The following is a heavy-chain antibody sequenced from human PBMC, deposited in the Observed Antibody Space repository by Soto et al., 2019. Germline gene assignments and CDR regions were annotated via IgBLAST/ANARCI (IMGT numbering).Heavy chain of an antibody. CDR2: INHSGST. D-gene: IGHD3-3*01. CDR3: ARTYYDFWSGYSHYMDV. J-gene: IGHJ6*03. V-gene: IGHV4-34*01. CDR1: GGYFRGYY. Sequence: SETMSLTCAVYGGYFRGYYWSRIRKKPGKGLEWIGEINHSGSTNYNPSLKSRVTISVDTSKNQFSLKLSSVTAADTAVYYCARTYYDFWSGYSHYMDVWGKGTTVTVSS.